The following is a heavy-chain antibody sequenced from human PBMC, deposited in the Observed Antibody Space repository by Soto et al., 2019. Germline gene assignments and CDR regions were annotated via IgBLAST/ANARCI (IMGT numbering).Heavy chain of an antibody. Sequence: SETLSLTCTVSGGSVSSSSYYWGWIRQPPGKGLEWIGNIYYSGSTYYNPSLESRVTISVDTSKNQFSLKLRSVTAADTAIYYCASPYVWGSYRFDCWGQGTRVTVS. J-gene: IGHJ5*01. CDR2: IYYSGST. D-gene: IGHD3-16*02. CDR1: GGSVSSSSYY. CDR3: ASPYVWGSYRFDC. V-gene: IGHV4-39*01.